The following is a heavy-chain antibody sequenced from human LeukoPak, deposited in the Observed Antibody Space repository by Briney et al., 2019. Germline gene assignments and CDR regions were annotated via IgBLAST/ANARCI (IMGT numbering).Heavy chain of an antibody. Sequence: PGGSLRPSCAASGFTFADYGMGWGRQAPGKGLDWCSGINWDGGSTGYAGSVKGRFTISRDNAKNSLYLQMNSLRAEDTALYYCARDLPDYDRTREGKGDDWGQGTLVTASS. CDR3: ARDLPDYDRTREGKGDD. CDR2: INWDGGST. D-gene: IGHD3-22*01. V-gene: IGHV3-20*04. CDR1: GFTFADYG. J-gene: IGHJ4*02.